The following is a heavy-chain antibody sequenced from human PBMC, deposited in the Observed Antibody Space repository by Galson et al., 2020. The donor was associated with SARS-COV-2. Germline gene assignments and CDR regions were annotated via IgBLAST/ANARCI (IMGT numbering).Heavy chain of an antibody. J-gene: IGHJ4*02. V-gene: IGHV3-7*01. CDR2: INERGNEQ. D-gene: IGHD2-21*01. Sequence: GESLKISCAASGFTFSDNYMSWVRQAPGKGLEWVANINERGNEQNYADSVRGRFTISRDNAKNSLFLQMGTLRADDTAMYYCARFPRGGAGTFDYLGQGILITVSS. CDR1: GFTFSDNY. CDR3: ARFPRGGAGTFDY.